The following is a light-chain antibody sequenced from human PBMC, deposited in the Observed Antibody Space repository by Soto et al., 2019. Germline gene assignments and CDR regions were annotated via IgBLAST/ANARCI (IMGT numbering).Light chain of an antibody. CDR2: GSS. Sequence: EIVMTQSPATLSMSPGERATLFCRASRSVNSNLAWYQQKPGQAPRLLIFGSSTRATGIPARFSGSGSGTDFTLTISSLQSEDFAVYYCQQYNNWPPLTFGGGTKVEIK. J-gene: IGKJ4*01. V-gene: IGKV3-15*01. CDR1: RSVNSN. CDR3: QQYNNWPPLT.